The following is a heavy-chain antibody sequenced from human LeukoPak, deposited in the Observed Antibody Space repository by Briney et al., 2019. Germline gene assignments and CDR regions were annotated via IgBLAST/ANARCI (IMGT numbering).Heavy chain of an antibody. CDR3: ASLRLSSGSLEFDY. J-gene: IGHJ4*02. Sequence: SETLSLTCTVSGGSISSSSYYWGWIRQPPGKGLEWIGSIYYSGSTYYNPFLKSRVTISVDTSKNQFSLKLSSMTAADTAVYYCASLRLSSGSLEFDYWGQGTLVTVSS. CDR2: IYYSGST. D-gene: IGHD6-19*01. V-gene: IGHV4-39*01. CDR1: GGSISSSSYY.